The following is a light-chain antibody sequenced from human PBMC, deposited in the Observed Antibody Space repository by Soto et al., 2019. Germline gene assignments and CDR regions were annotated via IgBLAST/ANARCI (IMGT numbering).Light chain of an antibody. CDR1: QDNGNF. J-gene: IGKJ4*01. Sequence: DIQMTQSPSSLSASVGDTVTITCRASQDNGNFFAWFQQKPGKAPKSLISAASSLQSGVPSKFSVSGSGTDLTLTINSLQPEDVATYYCQQYHSWPATFGGGTKVEI. CDR2: AAS. CDR3: QQYHSWPAT. V-gene: IGKV1-16*02.